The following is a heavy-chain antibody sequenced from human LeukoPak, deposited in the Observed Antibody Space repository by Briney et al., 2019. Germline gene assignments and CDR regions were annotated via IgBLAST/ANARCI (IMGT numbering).Heavy chain of an antibody. J-gene: IGHJ6*02. CDR3: ARARVVGAMISYGMDV. CDR2: IWYDGSNK. V-gene: IGHV3-33*01. CDR1: GFTLSSYG. D-gene: IGHD1-26*01. Sequence: PGRSLRLSCAASGFTLSSYGMHWVRQAPGKGLEWVAVIWYDGSNKYYADSVKGRFTISRDNSKNTLYLQMNSLRAEDTAVYYCARARVVGAMISYGMDVWGQGTTVTVSS.